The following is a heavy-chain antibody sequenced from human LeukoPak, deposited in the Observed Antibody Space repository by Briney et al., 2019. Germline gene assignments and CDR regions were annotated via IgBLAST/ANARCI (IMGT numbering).Heavy chain of an antibody. CDR1: GYTFTKNW. Sequence: GESLKISCQGSGYTFTKNWLGWVRQMPGGGLEWMGIIYPRDSDTRYSPSFQGQITVSAAGSISTAYLQWGSLKASDTAMYYCARVSSGAFDIWGQGTMVTVSS. J-gene: IGHJ3*02. CDR3: ARVSSGAFDI. D-gene: IGHD6-25*01. V-gene: IGHV5-51*01. CDR2: IYPRDSDT.